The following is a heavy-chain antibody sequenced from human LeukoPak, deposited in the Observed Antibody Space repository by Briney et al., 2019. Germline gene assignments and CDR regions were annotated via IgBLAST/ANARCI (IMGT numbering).Heavy chain of an antibody. V-gene: IGHV1-69*04. CDR3: AREGQSIAAAGTGYGMDV. Sequence: SVKVSCKASGGTFSSYAISWVRQAPGQGLEWMGRIIPILGIANYAQKFQGRVTITADKSTSTAYMELSSLRSEDTAVYYCAREGQSIAAAGTGYGMDVWGQGTTVTVSS. CDR1: GGTFSSYA. D-gene: IGHD6-13*01. CDR2: IIPILGIA. J-gene: IGHJ6*02.